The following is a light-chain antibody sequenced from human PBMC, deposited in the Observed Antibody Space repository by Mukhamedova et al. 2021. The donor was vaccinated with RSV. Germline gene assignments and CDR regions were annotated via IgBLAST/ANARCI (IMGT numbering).Light chain of an antibody. J-gene: IGLJ3*02. CDR3: QVLDISTDHVV. V-gene: IGLV3-21*04. CDR1: DIGTKS. CDR2: YGG. Sequence: GGSDIGTKSLHWYRQKPGQAPVLVIFYGGDRPSGIPDRFSVSNSGDTATLTISGVAPGDEAYYFCQVLDISTDHVVFGRGTKL.